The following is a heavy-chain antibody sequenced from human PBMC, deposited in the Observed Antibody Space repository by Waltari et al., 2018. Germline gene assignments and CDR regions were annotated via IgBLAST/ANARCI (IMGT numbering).Heavy chain of an antibody. CDR3: AKDSQSMVQGPVWFDP. D-gene: IGHD3-10*01. Sequence: QVQLVESGGGVVQPGGSLRLSCAASGFTFSSYGMHWVRQAPGKGLEWVAFIRYDGSNKYYADSVKGRFTISRDNSKNTLYLQMNSLRAEDTAVYYCAKDSQSMVQGPVWFDPWGQGTLVTVSS. CDR1: GFTFSSYG. J-gene: IGHJ5*02. CDR2: IRYDGSNK. V-gene: IGHV3-30*02.